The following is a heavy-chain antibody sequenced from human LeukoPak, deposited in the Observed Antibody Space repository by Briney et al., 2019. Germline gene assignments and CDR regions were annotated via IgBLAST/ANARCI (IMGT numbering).Heavy chain of an antibody. V-gene: IGHV3-23*01. CDR1: GFTFSGYA. J-gene: IGHJ4*02. Sequence: PGGSLRLSCAASGFTFSGYAMSWVRQAPGKGLEWVSAISGSGGSTYHADSVKGRFTISRDNSKNTLYLQMNSLRAEDTAVYYCAKHTYYDSSGYYFHYWGQGTLVTVSS. D-gene: IGHD3-22*01. CDR2: ISGSGGST. CDR3: AKHTYYDSSGYYFHY.